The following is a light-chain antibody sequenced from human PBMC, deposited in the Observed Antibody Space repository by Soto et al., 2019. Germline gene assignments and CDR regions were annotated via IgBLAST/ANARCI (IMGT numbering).Light chain of an antibody. Sequence: QSALTQPASVSGSPGQSITISCTGTSSDVGGYNYVSWYQQHPGKAPKLMIYAVSQRPSGVPHRFSGSKSGNTASLTVSGLQAEDEADYYCSSYAGSNNLIFGTGTKLTVL. V-gene: IGLV2-8*01. CDR1: SSDVGGYNY. J-gene: IGLJ1*01. CDR3: SSYAGSNNLI. CDR2: AVS.